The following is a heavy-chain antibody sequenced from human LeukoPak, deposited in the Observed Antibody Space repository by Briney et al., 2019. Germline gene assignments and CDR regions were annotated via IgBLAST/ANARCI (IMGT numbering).Heavy chain of an antibody. CDR2: ISSSSSYI. D-gene: IGHD3-10*01. CDR3: ASFVGGSGSRGY. Sequence: KPGGSLRLSCAASGFTFSSYSMNWVRQAPGKGLEWVSSISSSSSYIYYADSVKGRFTISRDNAKNSLYLQMNSLRAEDTAVYYCASFVGGSGSRGYWGQGTLVTVSS. CDR1: GFTFSSYS. V-gene: IGHV3-21*01. J-gene: IGHJ4*02.